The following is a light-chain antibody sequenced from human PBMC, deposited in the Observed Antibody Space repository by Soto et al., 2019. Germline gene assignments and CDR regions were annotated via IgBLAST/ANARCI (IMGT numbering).Light chain of an antibody. CDR1: RSTVGGFNV. Sequence: QSVLPQPASVSGSPGRSITISCTGTRSTVGGFNVVSWYQQHPGKAPKVIIYEGIKRPSGVSNRFSGSDSGSTASLTISGLQAEDEADYYCCSYVGATTYVFGTGTKVTVL. J-gene: IGLJ1*01. CDR3: CSYVGATTYV. V-gene: IGLV2-23*01. CDR2: EGI.